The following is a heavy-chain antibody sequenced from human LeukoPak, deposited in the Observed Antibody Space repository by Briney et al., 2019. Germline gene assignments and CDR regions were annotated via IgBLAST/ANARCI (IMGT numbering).Heavy chain of an antibody. V-gene: IGHV4-34*01. CDR2: INHSGST. D-gene: IGHD3-22*01. CDR1: GGSFSGYY. J-gene: IGHJ5*02. Sequence: SETLSLTCAVYGGSFSGYYWSWIRQPPGKGLEWIGEINHSGSTTYNPSLKSRVTISLDTSKNQISLKLSSVTAADTAVYYCARGRGRVVLITTSRRAFWFDPWGQGTLVTVSS. CDR3: ARGRGRVVLITTSRRAFWFDP.